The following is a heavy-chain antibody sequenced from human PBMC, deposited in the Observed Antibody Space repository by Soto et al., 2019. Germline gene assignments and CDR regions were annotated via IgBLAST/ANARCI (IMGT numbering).Heavy chain of an antibody. J-gene: IGHJ4*02. Sequence: GGSLRLSCAASGFTFSSYAMSWVRQAPGKGLEWVSAISGSGGSTYYADSVKGRFTISRDNSRNTFYLQMNSLRTEDTAIYYCAKRSPSGTYYFDYWGQGTLVTVSS. D-gene: IGHD1-26*01. CDR2: ISGSGGST. CDR3: AKRSPSGTYYFDY. CDR1: GFTFSSYA. V-gene: IGHV3-23*01.